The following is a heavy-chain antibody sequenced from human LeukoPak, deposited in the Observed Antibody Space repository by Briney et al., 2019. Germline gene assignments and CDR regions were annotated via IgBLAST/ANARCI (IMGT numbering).Heavy chain of an antibody. Sequence: ASVKVSCKVPGYTLTELSMHWVRQAPGKGLEWMGGFDPEDGETIYAQKFQGRVTMSEDTSTDTAYMELSSLRSEDTAVYYCATDGLGFGELSYWGQGTLVTVSS. CDR1: GYTLTELS. CDR2: FDPEDGET. J-gene: IGHJ4*02. D-gene: IGHD3-10*01. CDR3: ATDGLGFGELSY. V-gene: IGHV1-24*01.